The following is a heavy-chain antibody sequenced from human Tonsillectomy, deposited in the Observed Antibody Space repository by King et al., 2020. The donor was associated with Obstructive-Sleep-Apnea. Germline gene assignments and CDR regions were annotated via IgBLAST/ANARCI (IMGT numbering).Heavy chain of an antibody. D-gene: IGHD3-22*01. Sequence: QLVQSGGVVVQPGGSLRLSCAASGFTFDDYTMHWVRQAPGKGLEWVSLISWDGGSTYYADSVKGRFTISRDNSKNSLYLQMNSLRTEDTALYYCAKDQNYYDSSGYWFDYWGQGTLVTVSS. V-gene: IGHV3-43*01. J-gene: IGHJ4*02. CDR3: AKDQNYYDSSGYWFDY. CDR1: GFTFDDYT. CDR2: ISWDGGST.